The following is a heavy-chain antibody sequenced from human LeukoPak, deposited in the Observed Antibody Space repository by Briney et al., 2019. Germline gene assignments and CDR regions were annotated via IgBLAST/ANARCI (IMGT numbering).Heavy chain of an antibody. V-gene: IGHV5-51*01. CDR2: IYPGDSDT. J-gene: IGHJ4*02. CDR3: ARHRDGYADY. Sequence: GASLKISCKGSGSTFTRYWIAWVRPMPGKGLEWMGIIYPGDSDTSYSPSFQGQVTISADKSISTAYLQWSSLKASDTAMYYCARHRDGYADYWGQGTLVTVSS. CDR1: GSTFTRYW. D-gene: IGHD5-24*01.